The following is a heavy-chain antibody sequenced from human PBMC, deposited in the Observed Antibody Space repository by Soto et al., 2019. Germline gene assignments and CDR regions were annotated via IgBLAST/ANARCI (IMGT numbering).Heavy chain of an antibody. CDR2: INPNSGGT. Sequence: ASVKVSCKASGYTFTGYYMHWVLQAPGQGLEWMGWINPNSGGTNYAQKFQGWVTMTRDTSISTAYMELSRLRSDDTAVYYCARDRRGSPLGSFDYWGQGTLVTVSS. V-gene: IGHV1-2*04. CDR3: ARDRRGSPLGSFDY. CDR1: GYTFTGYY. D-gene: IGHD2-15*01. J-gene: IGHJ4*02.